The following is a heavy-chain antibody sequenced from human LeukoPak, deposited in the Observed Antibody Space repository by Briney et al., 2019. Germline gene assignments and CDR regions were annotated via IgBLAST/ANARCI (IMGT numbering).Heavy chain of an antibody. CDR2: IWYDGSNK. J-gene: IGHJ5*02. CDR1: GFTFSSYG. D-gene: IGHD4-17*01. V-gene: IGHV3-33*01. Sequence: PGRSLRLSCAASGFTFSSYGMHWVRQAPGKGLEWVAVIWYDGSNKYYADSVKGRFTISRDNSKNTLYLQMNSLRAEDTAVYYCARDPDYGDYEGGWFDPWGQGTLITVSS. CDR3: ARDPDYGDYEGGWFDP.